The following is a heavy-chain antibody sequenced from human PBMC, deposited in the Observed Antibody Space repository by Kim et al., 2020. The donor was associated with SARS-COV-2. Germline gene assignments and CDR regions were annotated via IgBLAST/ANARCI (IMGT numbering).Heavy chain of an antibody. CDR2: IIPIFGTA. Sequence: SVKVSCKASGGTFSSYAISWVRQAPGQGLEWMGGIIPIFGTANYAQKFQGRVTITADESTSTAYMELSSLRSEDTAVYYCARVGPYDILTGYYGKELYYYYGMDVWGQGTTVTVSS. V-gene: IGHV1-69*13. J-gene: IGHJ6*02. CDR3: ARVGPYDILTGYYGKELYYYYGMDV. CDR1: GGTFSSYA. D-gene: IGHD3-9*01.